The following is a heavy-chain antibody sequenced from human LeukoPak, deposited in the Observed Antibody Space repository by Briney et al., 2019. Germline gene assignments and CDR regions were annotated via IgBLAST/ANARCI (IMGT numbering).Heavy chain of an antibody. CDR2: ISQNGYT. D-gene: IGHD2-2*01. CDR1: GAYIGTYY. J-gene: IGHJ6*02. Sequence: SETLSLTCTVSGAYIGTYYWSWIRQPPGKGLEWIGYISQNGYTNYSPSLKSRVTISRDTSENQFSLILSSVTAADTGLYYCTRHDVVPVIGHGMADRGQGTTVTVSS. CDR3: TRHDVVPVIGHGMAD. V-gene: IGHV4-59*08.